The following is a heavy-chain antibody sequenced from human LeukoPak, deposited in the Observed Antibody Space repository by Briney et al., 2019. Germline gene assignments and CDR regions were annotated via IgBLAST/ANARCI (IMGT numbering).Heavy chain of an antibody. D-gene: IGHD5-18*01. CDR1: GYSFTNYY. CDR2: ISAYNGNT. CDR3: ARLGYSYGNYYFDY. J-gene: IGHJ4*02. Sequence: ASVKVSCKTSGYSFTNYYIHWVRQAPGQGLEWMGWISAYNGNTNYAQNLQGRVTMTTDTSTSTAYMELRSLRSDDTAVYYCARLGYSYGNYYFDYWGQGTLVTVSS. V-gene: IGHV1-18*04.